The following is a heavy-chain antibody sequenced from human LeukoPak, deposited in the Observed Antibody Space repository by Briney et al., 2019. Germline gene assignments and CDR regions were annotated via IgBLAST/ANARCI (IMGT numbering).Heavy chain of an antibody. CDR3: ARVRPVVLPSDY. J-gene: IGHJ4*02. CDR2: ISAYNGNT. D-gene: IGHD2-15*01. V-gene: IGHV1-18*01. Sequence: ASVKVSCKASGYTFTSYGISWVRQAPGQGLEWVGWISAYNGNTNYAQKLQGRVTMTTDTSTSTAYMELRSLRSDDTAVYYCARVRPVVLPSDYWGQGTLVTVSS. CDR1: GYTFTSYG.